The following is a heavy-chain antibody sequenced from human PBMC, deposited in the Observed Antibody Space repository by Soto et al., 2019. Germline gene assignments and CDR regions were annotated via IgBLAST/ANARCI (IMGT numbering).Heavy chain of an antibody. Sequence: QVQLVQSGAEVKKPGSSVKVSCKASGGTFSRYAISWVRQAPGQGLEWMGGIIPIFGIEHYAQKFQGRVTITADTSTSTAYMELSSLRSEDTALYYCAYHTMVRGVIISASYYGMDVWGQGTTVTVSS. J-gene: IGHJ6*02. D-gene: IGHD3-10*01. V-gene: IGHV1-69*17. CDR2: IIPIFGIE. CDR3: AYHTMVRGVIISASYYGMDV. CDR1: GGTFSRYA.